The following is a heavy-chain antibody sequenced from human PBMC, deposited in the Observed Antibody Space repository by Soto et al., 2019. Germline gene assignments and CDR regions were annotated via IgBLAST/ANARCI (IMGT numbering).Heavy chain of an antibody. D-gene: IGHD3-10*01. CDR1: GFTFSTYW. Sequence: PGGSLRLSCVASGFTFSTYWMHWVRQAPGKGLVWVSRIDNDGSSTTYADSVKGRFTISRDNAKNTLYLQMNSLTAEDTAVYYCTRDGSGPIDFDYWGQGTLVTVSS. CDR3: TRDGSGPIDFDY. V-gene: IGHV3-74*01. J-gene: IGHJ4*02. CDR2: IDNDGSST.